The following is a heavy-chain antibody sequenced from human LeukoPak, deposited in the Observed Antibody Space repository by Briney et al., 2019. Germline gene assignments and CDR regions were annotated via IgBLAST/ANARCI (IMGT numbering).Heavy chain of an antibody. J-gene: IGHJ5*02. Sequence: GGSLRLSCAASGFTFSSYAMSWVRQAPGKGLEWVSAISGSGGSTYYADSVKGRFTISRDNAKNSLYLQMNSLRAEDTAVYYCARGVKVEYSKSPRWFDPWGQGTLVTVSS. V-gene: IGHV3-23*01. CDR3: ARGVKVEYSKSPRWFDP. CDR1: GFTFSSYA. D-gene: IGHD6-6*01. CDR2: ISGSGGST.